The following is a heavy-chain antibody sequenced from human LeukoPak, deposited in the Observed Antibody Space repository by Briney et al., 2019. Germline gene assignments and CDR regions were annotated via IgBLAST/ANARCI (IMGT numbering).Heavy chain of an antibody. CDR3: ARGTVALDP. CDR2: IHISGNT. D-gene: IGHD4-23*01. CDR1: GGSISSSY. V-gene: IGHV4-4*07. J-gene: IGHJ5*02. Sequence: SETLSLTCTVSGGSISSSYRNWIRQPAGKGLEWIGRIHISGNTNYNPSLKSRLTMSVDTSKNQFSLELSSVTAADTAVYYCARGTVALDPWGQGTLVIVSS.